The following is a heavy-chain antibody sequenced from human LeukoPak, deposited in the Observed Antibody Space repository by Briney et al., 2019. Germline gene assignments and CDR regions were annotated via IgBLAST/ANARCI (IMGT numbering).Heavy chain of an antibody. CDR1: GYTFTSYG. J-gene: IGHJ6*02. D-gene: IGHD3-22*01. Sequence: GASVKVSCKASGYTFTSYGISWVRQAPGQGLEWMGWISAYNGNTNYAQKLQGRVTMTTDTSTSTAYMELRSLRSDDTAVYYCARDSARMIVAGRYYGMDVWGQGTTVTVSS. CDR2: ISAYNGNT. CDR3: ARDSARMIVAGRYYGMDV. V-gene: IGHV1-18*01.